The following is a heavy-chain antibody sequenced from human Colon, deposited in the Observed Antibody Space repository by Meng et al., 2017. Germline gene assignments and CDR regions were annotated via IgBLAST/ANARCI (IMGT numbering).Heavy chain of an antibody. CDR1: GFTFTNAW. V-gene: IGHV3-15*01. CDR3: GTDIYD. D-gene: IGHD2/OR15-2a*01. Sequence: VQALELGGGLVKPWGAFRLSGITSGFTFTNAWMSWVRQAPGKGLEWVARIKSERDGVTTDYAAPVKGRFTISRDDSKSTLYLQMNSLKIEDTAMYYCGTDIYDWGQGTLVTVSS. J-gene: IGHJ4*02. CDR2: IKSERDGVTT.